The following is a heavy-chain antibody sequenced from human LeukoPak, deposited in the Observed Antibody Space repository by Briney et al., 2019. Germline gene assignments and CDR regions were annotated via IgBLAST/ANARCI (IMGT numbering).Heavy chain of an antibody. CDR1: GFAFRSYA. V-gene: IGHV3-23*01. CDR2: ISTTGAST. J-gene: IGHJ6*02. D-gene: IGHD1-14*01. CDR3: AKSDNTYYYYGMDV. Sequence: GGSLRLSCAASGFAFRSYALSWVRQAPGKGLEWVSGISTTGASTYYTDSVKGRFTISRDNSKNTLYLQMNSLRAEDTAVYYCAKSDNTYYYYGMDVWGQGTTVTVSS.